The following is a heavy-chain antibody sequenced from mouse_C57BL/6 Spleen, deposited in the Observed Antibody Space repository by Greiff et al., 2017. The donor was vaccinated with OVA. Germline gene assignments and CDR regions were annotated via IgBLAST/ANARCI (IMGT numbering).Heavy chain of an antibody. CDR3: ARRRGFAY. CDR1: GYTFTSYW. V-gene: IGHV1-50*01. J-gene: IGHJ3*01. CDR2: IDPSGSCT. Sequence: QVQLQQPGAELVKPGASVKLSCKASGYTFTSYWMQWVKQRPGQGLEWIGEIDPSGSCTNYKEKFKGKATLTVDTSSSTAYMQLSSLTSEDAAVDYCARRRGFAYWGQGTLVTVSA.